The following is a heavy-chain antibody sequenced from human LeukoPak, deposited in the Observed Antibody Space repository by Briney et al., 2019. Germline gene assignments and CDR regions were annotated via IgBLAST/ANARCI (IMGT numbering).Heavy chain of an antibody. CDR3: ARDIRGHFDY. V-gene: IGHV4-39*07. CDR2: IYYSGST. Sequence: PSETLSLTCTVSGGSISSSSYYWGWIRQPPGTGLEWIGSIYYSGSTNYNPSLKSRVTISVDTSKNQFSLKLSSVTAADTAVSYCARDIRGHFDYWGQGTLVTVSS. CDR1: GGSISSSSYY. D-gene: IGHD3-10*01. J-gene: IGHJ4*02.